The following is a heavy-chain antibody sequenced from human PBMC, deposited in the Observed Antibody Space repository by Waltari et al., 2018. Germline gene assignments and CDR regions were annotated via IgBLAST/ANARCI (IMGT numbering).Heavy chain of an antibody. CDR1: GYTFTSYA. CDR3: ARIEEDYGDYGWFDP. J-gene: IGHJ5*02. D-gene: IGHD4-17*01. V-gene: IGHV1-3*01. Sequence: QVQLVQSGAEVKKPGASVKVSCTASGYTFTSYAMHWVRQAPGQRLEWMGWINAGNGNTKYSQKFQGRVTITRDTSASTAYMELSSLRSEDTAVYYCARIEEDYGDYGWFDPWGQGTLVTVSS. CDR2: INAGNGNT.